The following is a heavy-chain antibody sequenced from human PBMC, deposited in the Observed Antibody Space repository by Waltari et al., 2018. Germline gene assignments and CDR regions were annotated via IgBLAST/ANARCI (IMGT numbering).Heavy chain of an antibody. V-gene: IGHV3-48*03. CDR2: ISSSGSTR. J-gene: IGHJ4*02. CDR1: GFTFSSYE. CDR3: ARSKY. Sequence: EVQLVESGGGLVQPGGSLRLSCAAAGFTFSSYEMNWVRQAQGKGLEWVSDISSSGSTRYYADSVKGRVTIARDNAKNSLYLQMNSLRAEDTAVYYCARSKYWGQGTLVTVSS.